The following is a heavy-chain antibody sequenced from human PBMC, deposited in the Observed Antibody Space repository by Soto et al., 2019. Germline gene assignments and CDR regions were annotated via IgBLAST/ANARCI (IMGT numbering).Heavy chain of an antibody. CDR3: ATGHYSHTL. CDR2: MNPDGGEK. V-gene: IGHV3-7*01. CDR1: GFIFSRSW. Sequence: EAQLVESGGGLVQPGGSLRLSCAASGFIFSRSWMSWVRQAPGKGLEFVANMNPDGGEKNYVDSVKGRFTISRDNAENSLYLQMNSLRVEDTAVYYCATGHYSHTLGGQGTLVTVSS. D-gene: IGHD4-4*01. J-gene: IGHJ4*02.